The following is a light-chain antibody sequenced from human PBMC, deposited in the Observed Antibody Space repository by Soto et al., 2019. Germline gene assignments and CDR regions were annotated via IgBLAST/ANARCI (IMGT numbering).Light chain of an antibody. J-gene: IGKJ4*01. CDR3: QQYGSSPT. CDR2: GAS. V-gene: IGKV3-20*01. CDR1: QSVSSSY. Sequence: EIVLTQSPGTLSLSPGESATLACRASQSVSSSYLAWYQQKPGQAPRLLIYGASSRATGIPDRFSGSGSGTDFTLTISRLEPEDFAVYYCQQYGSSPTFGGGNKVEIQ.